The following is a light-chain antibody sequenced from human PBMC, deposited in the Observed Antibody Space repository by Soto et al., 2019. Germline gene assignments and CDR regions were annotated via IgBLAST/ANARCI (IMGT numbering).Light chain of an antibody. CDR1: QTISSW. V-gene: IGKV1-5*03. CDR2: KAS. CDR3: QHYSSYPLS. J-gene: IGKJ4*01. Sequence: DIRLTQSPSTLSASVGDKVSITCRASQTISSWLAWYQQKPGKAPKLLIYKASSLESGVPSRFSGTESGTEFTLTISSLQPDDFATYYCQHYSSYPLSFGGGTKVEIK.